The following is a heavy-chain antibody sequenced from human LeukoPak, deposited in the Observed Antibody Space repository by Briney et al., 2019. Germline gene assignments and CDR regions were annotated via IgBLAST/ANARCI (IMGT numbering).Heavy chain of an antibody. CDR2: IYYTGIT. CDR3: AKTTVTRLGVRYYYYYMDV. V-gene: IGHV4-59*12. CDR1: SAYITNNY. Sequence: SETLSLTCNVPSAYITNNYWSWIRQPPGKRLEWIGYIYYTGITNYNPSLKSRVTISLDTSKNQFSLKLSSVTAADTAVYYCAKTTVTRLGVRYYYYYMDVWGKGTTVTVSS. D-gene: IGHD4-17*01. J-gene: IGHJ6*03.